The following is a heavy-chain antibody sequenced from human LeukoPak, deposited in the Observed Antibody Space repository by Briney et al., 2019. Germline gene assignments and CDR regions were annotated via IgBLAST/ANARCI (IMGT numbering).Heavy chain of an antibody. Sequence: GGSLRLSCAASGFMFSNYAMSWVRQAPGTGLEWVSTISGSGGSTYYADSVKGRFTISRDNSKNTLFLQMNSLKAEDTAVYYCAKGDPRLYFDYWGQGTLVTVSS. J-gene: IGHJ4*02. CDR3: AKGDPRLYFDY. V-gene: IGHV3-23*01. D-gene: IGHD3-16*01. CDR1: GFMFSNYA. CDR2: ISGSGGST.